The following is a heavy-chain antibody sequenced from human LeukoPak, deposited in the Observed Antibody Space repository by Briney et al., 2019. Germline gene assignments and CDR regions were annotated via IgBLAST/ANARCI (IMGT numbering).Heavy chain of an antibody. J-gene: IGHJ5*02. CDR1: GGTFSSYA. V-gene: IGHV1-69*01. Sequence: SVKVSCKASGGTFSSYAISWVRQAPGQGLEWMGGIIPIFGTANYAQKFPGRVTITADESTSTAYMELSSLRSEDTAVYYCARSRRITIFGVVIPRGWFDPWGQGTLVTVSS. D-gene: IGHD3-3*01. CDR2: IIPIFGTA. CDR3: ARSRRITIFGVVIPRGWFDP.